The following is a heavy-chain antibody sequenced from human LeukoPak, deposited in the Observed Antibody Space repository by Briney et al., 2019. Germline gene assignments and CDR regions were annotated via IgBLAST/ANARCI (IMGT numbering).Heavy chain of an antibody. J-gene: IGHJ4*02. V-gene: IGHV4-34*01. D-gene: IGHD6-6*01. CDR3: ARQLAGFYPHDY. Sequence: SETLSLTCAVYGGSFSGYYWSWIRQPPGKGLEWIGEINHSGSTNYNPSLKSRVTISVDTSKNQFSLKLSSVTAADTAVYYCARQLAGFYPHDYCGQGTLVTVSS. CDR2: INHSGST. CDR1: GGSFSGYY.